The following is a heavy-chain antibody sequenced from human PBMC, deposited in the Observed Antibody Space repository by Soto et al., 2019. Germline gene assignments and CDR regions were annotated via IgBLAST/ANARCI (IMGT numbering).Heavy chain of an antibody. CDR3: ARRDTSGFLRYFDN. D-gene: IGHD3-3*01. J-gene: IGHJ4*02. V-gene: IGHV1-69*06. CDR2: IVPNVGTV. CDR1: GGTLSSFINYP. Sequence: QMQLVQSGAEVKKPGSSVKVSCKASGGTLSSFINYPINWVRQAPGQGLEWMGGIVPNVGTVNYAQKFQGRVTIPADKSTGTAYMEVSSLRSEDTALYYGARRDTSGFLRYFDNWGQGTRVTVSS.